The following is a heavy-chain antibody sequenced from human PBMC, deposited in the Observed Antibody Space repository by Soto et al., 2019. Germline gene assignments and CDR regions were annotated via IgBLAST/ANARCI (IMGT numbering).Heavy chain of an antibody. CDR3: ARRYDSSGYYYGYFDY. V-gene: IGHV4-59*01. J-gene: IGHJ4*02. D-gene: IGHD3-22*01. CDR2: IYYSGST. Sequence: PSETLSLTCTVSGGSISSYYWSWIRQPPGKGLEWIGYIYYSGSTNYNPSLKSRVTISVDTSKNQFSLKLSSVTAADTAVYYCARRYDSSGYYYGYFDYWGQGTLVTVSS. CDR1: GGSISSYY.